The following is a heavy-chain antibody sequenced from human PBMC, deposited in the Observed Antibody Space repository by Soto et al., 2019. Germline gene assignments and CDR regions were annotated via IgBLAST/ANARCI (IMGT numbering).Heavy chain of an antibody. D-gene: IGHD4-17*01. CDR1: GGSFSGYY. J-gene: IGHJ4*02. V-gene: IGHV4-34*01. Sequence: SQTLSLTCAVYGGSFSGYYWSWIRQPPGKGLEWIGEINHSGSTNYNPSLKSRVTISVDTSKNQFSLKLSSVTAADTAVYYCARGLHFKVDDYQGNGFDYWGQGTLVTVSS. CDR2: INHSGST. CDR3: ARGLHFKVDDYQGNGFDY.